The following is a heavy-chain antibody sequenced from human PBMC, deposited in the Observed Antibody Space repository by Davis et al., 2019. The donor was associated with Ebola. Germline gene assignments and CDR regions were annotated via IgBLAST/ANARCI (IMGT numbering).Heavy chain of an antibody. D-gene: IGHD5-24*01. CDR1: GFTFSGSA. V-gene: IGHV3-73*01. CDR3: AKDRDGYNSMFYGMDV. Sequence: GESLKISCAASGFTFSGSAMHWVRQASGKGLEWVGRIRSKANSYATVYAASVKGRLTISRDDSKNTAYLQMNSLRAEDTAVYYCAKDRDGYNSMFYGMDVWGQGTTVTVSS. J-gene: IGHJ6*02. CDR2: IRSKANSYAT.